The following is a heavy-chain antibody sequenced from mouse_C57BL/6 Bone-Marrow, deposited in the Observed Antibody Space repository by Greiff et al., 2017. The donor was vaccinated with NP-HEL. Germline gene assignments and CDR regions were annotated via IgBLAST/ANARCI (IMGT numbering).Heavy chain of an antibody. Sequence: QVQLQQSGAELVRPGASVKLSCKASGYTFTDYSINWVKQRPGQGLEWIARIYPGSGNTYYNEKFKGKATLTAEKSSSTAYMQLSSLISEDSAVYFCARGRSSGYPYYFDYWGQGTTLTVSS. J-gene: IGHJ2*01. V-gene: IGHV1-76*01. CDR2: IYPGSGNT. CDR3: ARGRSSGYPYYFDY. CDR1: GYTFTDYS. D-gene: IGHD3-2*02.